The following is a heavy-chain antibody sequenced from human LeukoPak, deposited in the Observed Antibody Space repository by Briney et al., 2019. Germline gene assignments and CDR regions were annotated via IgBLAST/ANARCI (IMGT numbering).Heavy chain of an antibody. Sequence: ASVKVSCKASGYTFTGYYMHWVRQAPGQGLEWMGWINPNSGGTNYAQKFQGRVTMTRDTSISTAYMELSRLRSDDTAVYYCAGYIEYYDFWSGSDAWFDPWGQGTLVTVSS. CDR1: GYTFTGYY. V-gene: IGHV1-2*02. CDR2: INPNSGGT. D-gene: IGHD3-3*01. CDR3: AGYIEYYDFWSGSDAWFDP. J-gene: IGHJ5*02.